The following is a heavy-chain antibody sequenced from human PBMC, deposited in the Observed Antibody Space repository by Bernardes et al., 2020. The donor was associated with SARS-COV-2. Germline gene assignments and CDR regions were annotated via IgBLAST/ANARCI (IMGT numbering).Heavy chain of an antibody. CDR1: GGSFSGYY. D-gene: IGHD1-26*01. V-gene: IGHV4-34*01. Sequence: SETLSLTCAVYGGSFSGYYWSWIRQPPGKGLEWIGEINHSGSTNYNPSLKSRVTISVDTSKNQFSLKLSSVTAADTAVYYCARGSVGSGSHASVLGYYGMDVWGQGTTVTVSS. CDR2: INHSGST. J-gene: IGHJ6*02. CDR3: ARGSVGSGSHASVLGYYGMDV.